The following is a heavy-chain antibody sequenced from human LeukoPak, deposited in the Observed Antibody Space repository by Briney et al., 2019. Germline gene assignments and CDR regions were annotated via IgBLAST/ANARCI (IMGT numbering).Heavy chain of an antibody. V-gene: IGHV3-53*01. CDR3: VKRLTLGDVSIKGAFAL. D-gene: IGHD3-16*02. CDR2: IYKDGGH. Sequence: PGGSLRLPCAASGFTVSSHYMSWVRQGPAKGLEWVALIYKDGGHHYNESVKGRFSTSRDTSRNTLFLQMNSLRVEDSAMYYCVKRLTLGDVSIKGAFALWGQGTMVTVAS. J-gene: IGHJ3*01. CDR1: GFTVSSHY.